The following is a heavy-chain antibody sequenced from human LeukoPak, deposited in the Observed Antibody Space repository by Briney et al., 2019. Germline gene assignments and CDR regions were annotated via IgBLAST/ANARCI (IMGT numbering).Heavy chain of an antibody. D-gene: IGHD3-10*01. CDR3: AKGRSYYGSGSLEY. V-gene: IGHV3-23*01. CDR1: GFTFSSYA. J-gene: IGHJ4*02. Sequence: PGGSLRLSCAASGFTFSSYAMSWVRQAPGKGLEWVSGISGSGGNTYYADSVKGRFTISRDNSNNTLYLQMNSLRAEDTALYYCAKGRSYYGSGSLEYWGQGTLVTVSS. CDR2: ISGSGGNT.